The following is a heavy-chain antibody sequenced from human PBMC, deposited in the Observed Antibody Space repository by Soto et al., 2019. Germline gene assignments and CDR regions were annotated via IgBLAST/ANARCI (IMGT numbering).Heavy chain of an antibody. J-gene: IGHJ6*02. CDR1: GYSFTTYW. D-gene: IGHD3-3*02. Sequence: GESLKISCKGSGYSFTTYWIGWVRQLPGQGLEWMGVMFPGDSDTRYSPSFQGQVTMSADPSTNTAYLEWSSLKAADSAMYYCARVPDRILGTMDVWGQGTTVTVSS. CDR3: ARVPDRILGTMDV. V-gene: IGHV5-51*01. CDR2: MFPGDSDT.